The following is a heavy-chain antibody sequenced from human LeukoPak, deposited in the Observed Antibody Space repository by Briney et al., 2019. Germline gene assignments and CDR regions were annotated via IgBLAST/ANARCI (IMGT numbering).Heavy chain of an antibody. CDR2: VNPNSGGT. CDR3: TKDQAYNSGWYQIGAFEY. D-gene: IGHD6-13*01. V-gene: IGHV1-2*02. Sequence: ASVKVSCKASGCTFTDYYIHWVRQAPGQGLEWMGWVNPNSGGTNFAQKFQGRVTMTRDTSISTAYMELSRLRSDDTAVYFCTKDQAYNSGWYQIGAFEYWGQGTMVTVSS. CDR1: GCTFTDYY. J-gene: IGHJ4*03.